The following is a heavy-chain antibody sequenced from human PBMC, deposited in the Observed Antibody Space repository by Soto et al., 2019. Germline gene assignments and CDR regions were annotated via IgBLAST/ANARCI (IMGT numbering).Heavy chain of an antibody. Sequence: QVQLQQWGAGPLRPLETLSLTCGVSGGSFSGYYWAWIRQSPGKGLEWIGEINDRGSINYNPSLRSRVSISVDTSKNHYSLNLRSVTAADTSVSYCARESHDLLTGPPWVWYFDLWGRGTLVTV. V-gene: IGHV4-34*01. CDR2: INDRGSI. CDR1: GGSFSGYY. CDR3: ARESHDLLTGPPWVWYFDL. D-gene: IGHD3-9*01. J-gene: IGHJ2*01.